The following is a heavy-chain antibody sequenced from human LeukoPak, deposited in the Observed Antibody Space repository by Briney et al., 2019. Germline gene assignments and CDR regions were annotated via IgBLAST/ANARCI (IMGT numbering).Heavy chain of an antibody. V-gene: IGHV4-39*07. D-gene: IGHD6-13*01. CDR2: IYYSGST. Sequence: SETLSLTCTVSGGSISSSSYYWGWIRQPPGKGLEWIGSIYYSGSTYYNPSLKSRVTISVDTSKNQFSLKLSSVTAADTAVYYCARVSAAGLLDVWGQGTTVTVSS. CDR3: ARVSAAGLLDV. CDR1: GGSISSSSYY. J-gene: IGHJ6*02.